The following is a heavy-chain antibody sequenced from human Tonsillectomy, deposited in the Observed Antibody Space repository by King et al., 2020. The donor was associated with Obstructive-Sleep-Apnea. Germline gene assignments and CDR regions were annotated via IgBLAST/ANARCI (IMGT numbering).Heavy chain of an antibody. D-gene: IGHD3-22*01. Sequence: VQLQESGPGLVKPSETLSLTCTVSGSSISSYYWSWIRQPPGKALEWIGYIYDSANTDSNPSLKSRVTILADTPKNQFSLKLSSVTDADTAVYYCARGYHYDSSGFYSPFDYWGQGTLVTVSS. CDR1: GSSISSYY. CDR2: IYDSANT. V-gene: IGHV4-59*01. CDR3: ARGYHYDSSGFYSPFDY. J-gene: IGHJ4*02.